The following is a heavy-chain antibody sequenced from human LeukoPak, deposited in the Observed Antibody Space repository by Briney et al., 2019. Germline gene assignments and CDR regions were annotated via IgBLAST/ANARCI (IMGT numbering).Heavy chain of an antibody. D-gene: IGHD4-17*01. CDR2: IIPIFGTA. J-gene: IGHJ4*02. CDR1: GYTFTSYY. CDR3: ARTPYGDGGWFDY. V-gene: IGHV1-69*13. Sequence: VASVKVSCKASGYTFTSYYMHWVRQAPGQGLEWMGGIIPIFGTANYAQKFQGRVTITADESTSTAYMELSSLRSEDTAVYYCARTPYGDGGWFDYWGQGTLVTVSS.